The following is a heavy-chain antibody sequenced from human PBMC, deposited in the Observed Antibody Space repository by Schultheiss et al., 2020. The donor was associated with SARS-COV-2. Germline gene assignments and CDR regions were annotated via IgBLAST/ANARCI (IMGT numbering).Heavy chain of an antibody. V-gene: IGHV3-74*01. D-gene: IGHD3-22*01. CDR2: INSDGSST. CDR1: GFTFSSYA. J-gene: IGHJ4*02. CDR3: ARPRTHYYDSSGYYSFDY. Sequence: GESLKISCAASGFTFSSYAMSWVRQAPGKGLVWVSRINSDGSSTSYADSVKGRFTISRDNSKNTLYLQMNSLRAEDTAVYYCARPRTHYYDSSGYYSFDYWGQGTLVTVSS.